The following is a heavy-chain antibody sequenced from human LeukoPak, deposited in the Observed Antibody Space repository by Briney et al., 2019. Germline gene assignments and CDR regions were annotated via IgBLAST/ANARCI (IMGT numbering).Heavy chain of an antibody. CDR3: ARPSPSNSRTWTAHYYPMDV. D-gene: IGHD1-14*01. CDR1: GGTFSTSA. CDR2: IIPHFVDT. Sequence: SEKVFCKASGGTFSTSAITWVRQAPGQGLEWMGAIIPHFVDTNIAQKFQGRVTITADESTTTAYMELNTLTSDDTAFYYCARPSPSNSRTWTAHYYPMDVWGKGTTVSVS. V-gene: IGHV1-69*01. J-gene: IGHJ6*03.